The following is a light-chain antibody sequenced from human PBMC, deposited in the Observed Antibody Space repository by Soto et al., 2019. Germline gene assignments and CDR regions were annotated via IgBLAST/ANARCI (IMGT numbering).Light chain of an antibody. Sequence: QSVLTQPPSAFGAPGQRVTISCSGSSSNIGSNTVNWYQQLPGTAPKLLIYRDNQRPSGVPVRFSGSKSGTSASLAISGLQSEDEGDDHCAALDDSLNGYVFATGTKVTVL. J-gene: IGLJ1*01. V-gene: IGLV1-44*01. CDR1: SSNIGSNT. CDR3: AALDDSLNGYV. CDR2: RDN.